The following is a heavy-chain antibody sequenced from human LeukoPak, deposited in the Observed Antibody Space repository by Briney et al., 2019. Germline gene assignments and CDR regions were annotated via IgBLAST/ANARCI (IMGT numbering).Heavy chain of an antibody. J-gene: IGHJ4*02. CDR2: INHSGST. V-gene: IGHV4-34*01. D-gene: IGHD4-23*01. CDR3: ARKAYGGNRTFDY. Sequence: PSETLSLTCAVYGGSFSGYYWSWIRQPPGKGLEWIGEINHSGSTNYNPSLKSRVTISVDKSKNQFSLKLSSVTAADTAMYYCARKAYGGNRTFDYWGQGTLVTVSS. CDR1: GGSFSGYY.